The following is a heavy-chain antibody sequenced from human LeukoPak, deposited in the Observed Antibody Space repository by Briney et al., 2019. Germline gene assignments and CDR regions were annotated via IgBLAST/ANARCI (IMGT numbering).Heavy chain of an antibody. Sequence: SCKASGGTFSIYAISWVRQAPGKGLEWVANIKQDGSEKYYVDSVKGRFTISRDNAKNTLYLQMNSLRAEDTAVYYCARGISSGYYYYDYWGQGTLVTVSS. CDR1: GGTFSIYA. V-gene: IGHV3-7*01. CDR3: ARGISSGYYYYDY. J-gene: IGHJ4*02. D-gene: IGHD3-22*01. CDR2: IKQDGSEK.